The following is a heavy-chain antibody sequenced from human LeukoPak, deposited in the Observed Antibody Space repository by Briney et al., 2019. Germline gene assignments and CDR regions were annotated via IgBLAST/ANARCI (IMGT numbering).Heavy chain of an antibody. D-gene: IGHD2-15*01. Sequence: GGSLRLSYAASGFTFSNYGMQWVRQAPGKGLEWVAVIWADGSNQYYADSVKGRFTISRDISKNTLYLQMNSLRAEDTAVYYCARDPHYCSGGSCYSLGFDPWGQGTLVTVSS. V-gene: IGHV3-33*01. CDR3: ARDPHYCSGGSCYSLGFDP. CDR1: GFTFSNYG. J-gene: IGHJ5*02. CDR2: IWADGSNQ.